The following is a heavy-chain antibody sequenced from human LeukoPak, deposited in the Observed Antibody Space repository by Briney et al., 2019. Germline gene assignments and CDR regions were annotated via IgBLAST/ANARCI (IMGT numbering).Heavy chain of an antibody. V-gene: IGHV1-24*01. CDR3: TTKDGSAVTSDAFDI. D-gene: IGHD3-10*01. CDR2: CDPEDGGS. Sequence: ASVKVSCKVSGYTLSDLCMHWVRQAPGKGLEWMGGCDPEDGGSIYAQKFQGRVTMTEDTSTDIAYMELSSLRSEDTAFYYCTTKDGSAVTSDAFDIWGQGTKVTISS. J-gene: IGHJ3*02. CDR1: GYTLSDLC.